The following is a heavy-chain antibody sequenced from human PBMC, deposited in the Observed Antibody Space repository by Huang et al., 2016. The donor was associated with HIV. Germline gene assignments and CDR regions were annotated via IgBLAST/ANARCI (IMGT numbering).Heavy chain of an antibody. J-gene: IGHJ4*02. V-gene: IGHV4-39*01. CDR1: GDFISSTNYY. D-gene: IGHD6-13*01. CDR2: VYKNGST. Sequence: QLQLQESGPGQVKPSETLSLTCTVSGDFISSTNYYWVWIRQSPGKGLEWVGSVYKNGSTNYNPSLKGRVTFSVDTSRNQLSLRLNSVTVADTAVYYCASQHIGAAATWFWGRGTQVAVSS. CDR3: ASQHIGAAATWF.